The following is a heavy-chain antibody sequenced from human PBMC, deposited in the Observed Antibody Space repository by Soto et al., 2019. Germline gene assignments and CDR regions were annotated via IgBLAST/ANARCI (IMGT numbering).Heavy chain of an antibody. CDR1: GFTVSNNY. V-gene: IGHV3-53*01. D-gene: IGHD3-10*01. CDR2: IYSGGYT. CDR3: AAQPGGGGY. Sequence: EVQLVESGGGLIQPGGSLRLSCAVSGFTVSNNYMSWVRQAPGKGLEGVSVIYSGGYTAYGDSVKGRFTISRDNSKNTLCLKMNGRGAAATAVYFWAAQPGGGGYWGQGTLVTVSS. J-gene: IGHJ4*02.